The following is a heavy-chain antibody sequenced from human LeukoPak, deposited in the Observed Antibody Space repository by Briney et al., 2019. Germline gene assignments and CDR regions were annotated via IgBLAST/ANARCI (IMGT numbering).Heavy chain of an antibody. CDR3: ARVPELYYYDSSGYS. Sequence: ASVKVSCKASGYTFTSYGISWVRQAPGQGLEWMGWISAYNGNTNYAQKLQGRVTMTTDTSTSTAYMELRSLRSDDTAVYYCARVPELYYYDSSGYSWGQGTLVTVSS. D-gene: IGHD3-22*01. J-gene: IGHJ5*02. V-gene: IGHV1-18*01. CDR1: GYTFTSYG. CDR2: ISAYNGNT.